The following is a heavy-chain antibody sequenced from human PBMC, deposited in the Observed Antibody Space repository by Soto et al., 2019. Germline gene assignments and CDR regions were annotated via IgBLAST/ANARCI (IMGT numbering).Heavy chain of an antibody. CDR3: TKSDCVHIDCRRMDV. J-gene: IGHJ6*02. Sequence: EVQVLESGGGWVQPGGSLRLSCVASGVTLSSHTMSWVRLAPGKGLEWVSGISGSGDSSYYADSVKGRFTISRDNSRNTLYLQMNSLGVEDTAVYYCTKSDCVHIDCRRMDVWGQGTTVSVS. CDR2: ISGSGDSS. V-gene: IGHV3-23*01. D-gene: IGHD2-21*01. CDR1: GVTLSSHT.